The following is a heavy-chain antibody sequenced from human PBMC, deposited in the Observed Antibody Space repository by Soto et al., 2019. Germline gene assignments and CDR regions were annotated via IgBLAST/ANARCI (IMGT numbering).Heavy chain of an antibody. Sequence: GGSLRLSCAASGFTFSNWWMHWVRQTPGRGLVWVSHINGDGTTTNYADSVKGRFTISRDNAKNTLYLQMNSLRAEDTGVYYCARDYISGSPNYWGQGTLVTVSS. V-gene: IGHV3-74*01. CDR3: ARDYISGSPNY. J-gene: IGHJ4*02. CDR2: INGDGTTT. D-gene: IGHD5-12*01. CDR1: GFTFSNWW.